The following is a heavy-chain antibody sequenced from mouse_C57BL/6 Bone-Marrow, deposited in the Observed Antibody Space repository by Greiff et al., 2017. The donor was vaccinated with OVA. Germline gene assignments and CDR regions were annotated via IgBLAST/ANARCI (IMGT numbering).Heavy chain of an antibody. V-gene: IGHV3-6*01. CDR2: ISYDGSN. J-gene: IGHJ4*01. Sequence: EVQLQQSGPGLVKPSQSLSLTCSVTGYSITSGYYWNWIRQFPGNKLEWMGYISYDGSNNYNPSLKNRISITRDTSKNQFFLKLNSVTTEDTATYYCARDSNGAMDYGGQGTSVTVSS. CDR3: ARDSNGAMDY. CDR1: GYSITSGYY.